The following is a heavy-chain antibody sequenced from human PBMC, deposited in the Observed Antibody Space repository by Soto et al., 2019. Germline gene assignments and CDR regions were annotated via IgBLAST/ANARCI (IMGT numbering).Heavy chain of an antibody. CDR1: GFTFSSYG. J-gene: IGHJ5*02. CDR3: AKVAPDNSSNPYYYGPGGYSDNWFDP. Sequence: QVQLVESGGGVVQPGRSLRLSCAASGFTFSSYGMHWVRQAPGKGLEWVAVISYDGSNKYYADSVKGRFTISRDNSKNTLYLQMNSLRAEDTAVYYCAKVAPDNSSNPYYYGPGGYSDNWFDPWGQGTLVTVSS. V-gene: IGHV3-30*18. CDR2: ISYDGSNK. D-gene: IGHD3-10*01.